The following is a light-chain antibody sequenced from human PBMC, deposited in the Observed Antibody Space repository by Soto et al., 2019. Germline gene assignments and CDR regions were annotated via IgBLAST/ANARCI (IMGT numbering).Light chain of an antibody. CDR1: SSDVGAYNL. CDR2: EVS. CDR3: ASLTTTNFV. J-gene: IGLJ1*01. Sequence: QSVLTQPASVSGSPGQSITISCTGTSSDVGAYNLVSRYQHHPDKAPKLMISEVSNRPSGVSDRFSGSKSGNTASLTISGLQAEDEADYYCASLTTTNFVFGTGTKVTVL. V-gene: IGLV2-14*01.